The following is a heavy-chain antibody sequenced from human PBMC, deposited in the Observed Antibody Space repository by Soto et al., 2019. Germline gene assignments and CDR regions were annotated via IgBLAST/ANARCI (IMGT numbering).Heavy chain of an antibody. J-gene: IGHJ4*02. CDR3: ARVYCSGGSCYGIDY. CDR2: INPSGGST. CDR1: GYTFPTYY. V-gene: IGHV1-46*01. D-gene: IGHD2-15*01. Sequence: GASVKVSCKASGYTFPTYYMHWVRQAPGQGLEWMGIINPSGGSTSYAQKFQGRVTMTRDTSTSTVYMELSSLRSEDTAVYYCARVYCSGGSCYGIDYWGQGTLVTVSS.